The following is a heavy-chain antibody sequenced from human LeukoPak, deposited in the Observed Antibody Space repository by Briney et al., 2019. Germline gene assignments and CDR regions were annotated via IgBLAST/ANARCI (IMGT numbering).Heavy chain of an antibody. V-gene: IGHV3-48*03. CDR1: GFTFSSYE. J-gene: IGHJ6*03. Sequence: PGGSLRLSCAASGFTFSSYEMNWVRQAPGKGLEWVSYISSSGSTIYYADSVKGRFTISRDNAKNSLYLQMNSLRAEDTALYYCAKDKYPGSGSYYIWGRFMDVWGKGTTVTISS. CDR2: ISSSGSTI. D-gene: IGHD3-10*01. CDR3: AKDKYPGSGSYYIWGRFMDV.